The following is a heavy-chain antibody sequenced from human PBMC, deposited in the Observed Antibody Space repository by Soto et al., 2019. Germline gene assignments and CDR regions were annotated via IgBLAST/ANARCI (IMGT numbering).Heavy chain of an antibody. CDR1: GGSISSGDYY. Sequence: KASETLSLTCTVSGGSISSGDYYWSWIRQPPGKGLEWIGYIYYSGSTYYNPSLKSRVTISVDTSKNQFSLKLSSVTAADTAVYYCARLGSAWMWYDYWGQGTRVTVSS. CDR3: ARLGSAWMWYDY. CDR2: IYYSGST. J-gene: IGHJ4*02. V-gene: IGHV4-30-4*01. D-gene: IGHD3-10*01.